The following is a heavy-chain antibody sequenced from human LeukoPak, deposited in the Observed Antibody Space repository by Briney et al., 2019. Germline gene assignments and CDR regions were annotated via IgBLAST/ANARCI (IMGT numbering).Heavy chain of an antibody. Sequence: ETLSPTCAVYGGAFSGYFWCWIRQPPGKGLEWIGEIHHSGSTNYNPSFKSRVTISLDTSKNPSSLEMSSVSAAETAVYYCARGRAIYCSSSSSYFHYWFYMDVWGKGTTVTVSS. D-gene: IGHD2-2*01. CDR2: IHHSGST. CDR1: GGAFSGYF. V-gene: IGHV4-34*01. J-gene: IGHJ6*03. CDR3: ARGRAIYCSSSSSYFHYWFYMDV.